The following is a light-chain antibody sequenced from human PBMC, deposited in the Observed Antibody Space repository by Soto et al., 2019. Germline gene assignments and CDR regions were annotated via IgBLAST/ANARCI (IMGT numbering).Light chain of an antibody. CDR3: QQSYTTPIT. J-gene: IGKJ5*01. CDR1: QSINRY. V-gene: IGKV3-15*01. Sequence: IVLTQSPCIPSLSPGGAATRSCRASQSINRYLAWYQQKPGQAPRLLIYGASTRATGIPARFSGSGSGTEFTLTISSLQSEDFATYYCQQSYTTPITFGQGTRLE. CDR2: GAS.